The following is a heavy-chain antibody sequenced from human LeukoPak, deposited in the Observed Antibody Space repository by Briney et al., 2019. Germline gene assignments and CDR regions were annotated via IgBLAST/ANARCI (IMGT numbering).Heavy chain of an antibody. J-gene: IGHJ3*02. Sequence: ASVKVSCKASGYTFTSYYMHWVRQAPGQGLEWMGIINPSGGSTSYAQKFQGRVTMTRDMSTSTVYMELSSLRSEDTAVYYCARVSFNWNDAGYAFDIWGQGTMVTVSS. CDR2: INPSGGST. D-gene: IGHD1-20*01. CDR1: GYTFTSYY. CDR3: ARVSFNWNDAGYAFDI. V-gene: IGHV1-46*01.